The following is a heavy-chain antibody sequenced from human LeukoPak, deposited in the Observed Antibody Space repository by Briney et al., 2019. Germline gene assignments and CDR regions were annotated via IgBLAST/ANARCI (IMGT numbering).Heavy chain of an antibody. CDR3: ARADLWSGYYYYMDV. V-gene: IGHV4-59*01. J-gene: IGHJ6*03. CDR1: GGSISSYY. D-gene: IGHD3-3*01. Sequence: PSETLSLTCTVSGGSISSYYWSWIRQPPGKGLEWIGYIYYSGSTNYNPSLKSRVTISVDTSKNQFSLKLSSVTAADTAVYYCARADLWSGYYYYMDVWGKGTTVTVSS. CDR2: IYYSGST.